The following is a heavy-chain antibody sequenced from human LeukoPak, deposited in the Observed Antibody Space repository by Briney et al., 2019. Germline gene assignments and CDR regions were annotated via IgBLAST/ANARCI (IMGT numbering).Heavy chain of an antibody. D-gene: IGHD3-10*01. CDR1: GDSISGFY. CDR2: IYYSGST. V-gene: IGHV4-59*12. CDR3: ARVLNVDYYGSVYYFDY. J-gene: IGHJ4*02. Sequence: SETLSLTCTVSGDSISGFYWSWIRQPPGKGLEWIGYIYYSGSTNYNPSLKSRVTISVDTSKNQFSLKLTSVTAADTAVYYCARVLNVDYYGSVYYFDYWGQGTLVTVSS.